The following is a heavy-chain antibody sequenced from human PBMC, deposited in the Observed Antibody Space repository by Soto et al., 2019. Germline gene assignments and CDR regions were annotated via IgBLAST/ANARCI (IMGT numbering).Heavy chain of an antibody. V-gene: IGHV3-30-3*01. CDR3: ARAYCGGDCYPGPINV. CDR1: GFTFSSYA. Sequence: QVQLVESGGGVVQPGRSLRLSCAASGFTFSSYAMHWVRQAPGKGLEWVVVISYDGSNKYYADSVKGRFTISRDNSKNTLYLQMNSLRAEDTAVYYCARAYCGGDCYPGPINVWGQGTTVTVSS. CDR2: ISYDGSNK. D-gene: IGHD2-21*02. J-gene: IGHJ6*02.